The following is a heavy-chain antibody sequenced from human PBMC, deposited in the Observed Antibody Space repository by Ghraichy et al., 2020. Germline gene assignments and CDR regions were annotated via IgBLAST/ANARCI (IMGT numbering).Heavy chain of an antibody. V-gene: IGHV1-8*01. Sequence: ASVTVSCKAAGYTFTNYHINWVRQATGQGLEWMGWMNPNSGNRGYVQKFQGRVTMTRNTSISTAYMELSSLRSDDTAVYFCARGTEAGYDVFDIWGQGTIVTVSS. CDR2: MNPNSGNR. J-gene: IGHJ3*02. CDR3: ARGTEAGYDVFDI. CDR1: GYTFTNYH. D-gene: IGHD5-18*01.